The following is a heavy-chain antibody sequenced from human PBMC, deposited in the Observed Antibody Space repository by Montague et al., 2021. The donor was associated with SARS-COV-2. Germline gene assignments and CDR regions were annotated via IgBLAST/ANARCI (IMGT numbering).Heavy chain of an antibody. D-gene: IGHD3-22*01. J-gene: IGHJ4*02. CDR2: IYSGGTT. CDR1: GFTVNKNY. Sequence: SLRLSCAASGFTVNKNYMSWVRQAPGKGLEWASDIYSGGTTNYGYSVKGRFTISRDNSKNTLYLQMNSLRAEDTAVYYCARAETYDSTGPLFYWGQGTLVTVSS. CDR3: ARAETYDSTGPLFY. V-gene: IGHV3-53*01.